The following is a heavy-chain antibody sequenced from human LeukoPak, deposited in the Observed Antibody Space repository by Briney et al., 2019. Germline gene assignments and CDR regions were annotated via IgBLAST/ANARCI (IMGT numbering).Heavy chain of an antibody. CDR2: ISSSSSNI. Sequence: PGGSLRLSCASSGFTFSSYRMNWVRQAPEKGLEWVSSISSSSSNIYYADSMSGRFTISRDNAKKSLYLRMNSLRAEDTAVYYCARTYYYDRSGYREDWFDTWGQGTLVTVSS. V-gene: IGHV3-21*01. CDR3: ARTYYYDRSGYREDWFDT. J-gene: IGHJ5*02. D-gene: IGHD3-22*01. CDR1: GFTFSSYR.